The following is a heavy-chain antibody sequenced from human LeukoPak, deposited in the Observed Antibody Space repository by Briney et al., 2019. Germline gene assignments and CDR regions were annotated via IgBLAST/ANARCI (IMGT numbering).Heavy chain of an antibody. J-gene: IGHJ6*03. CDR3: AKDPPPPPQYYDFGSGLSAPYYMDV. V-gene: IGHV3-23*01. CDR1: GFTFSSYA. Sequence: GGSLRLSCAASGFTFSSYAMSWVRQAPGKGLEWVSAISGSGGSTYYADSVKGRFTISRDNSKNTLYLQMNSLRAEDTAVYYCAKDPPPPPQYYDFGSGLSAPYYMDVGGKGTTVTVPS. CDR2: ISGSGGST. D-gene: IGHD3-3*01.